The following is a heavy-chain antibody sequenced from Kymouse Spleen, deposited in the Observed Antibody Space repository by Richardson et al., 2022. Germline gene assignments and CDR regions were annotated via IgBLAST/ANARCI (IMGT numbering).Heavy chain of an antibody. CDR3: AREAGTLYYYYYGMDV. CDR1: GFTFSSYG. Sequence: QVQLVESGGGVVQPGRSLRLSCAASGFTFSSYGMHWVRQAPGKGLEWVAVIWYDGSNKYYADSVKGRFTISRDNSKNTLYLQMNSLRAEDTAVYYCAREAGTLYYYYYGMDVWGQGTTVTVSS. V-gene: IGHV3-33*01. D-gene: IGHD1-7*01. CDR2: IWYDGSNK. J-gene: IGHJ6*02.